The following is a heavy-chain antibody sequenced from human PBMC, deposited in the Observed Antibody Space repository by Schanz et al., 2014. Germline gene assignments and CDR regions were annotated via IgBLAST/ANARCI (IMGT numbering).Heavy chain of an antibody. D-gene: IGHD6-13*01. J-gene: IGHJ6*02. CDR3: AREEGWGIAAAGPKHYYYGMDV. CDR2: ISYDGSNK. Sequence: VQLVESGGGVVQPGRSLRLSCAAYGFTLSSYAMHWVRQAPGKGLEWVAVISYDGSNKYYADSVKGRFTMSRDNSKNTLYLQMNSLRAEDTAVYYCAREEGWGIAAAGPKHYYYGMDVWGQGTTVTVSS. CDR1: GFTLSSYA. V-gene: IGHV3-30-3*01.